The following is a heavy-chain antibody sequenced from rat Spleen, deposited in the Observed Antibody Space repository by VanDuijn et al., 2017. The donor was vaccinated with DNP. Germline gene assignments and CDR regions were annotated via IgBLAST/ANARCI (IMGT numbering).Heavy chain of an antibody. J-gene: IGHJ3*01. CDR1: GFSLTSYG. Sequence: QVQLKESGPGLVQPSQTLSLTCTVSGFSLTSYGVSWVRQPPGKGLEWIAAISSGGSTYYNSTLKSRLSISRDTSKSQVFLKMNSLQTEDTAIYFCARDYYSSSFVYWGQGTLVTVSS. V-gene: IGHV2S12*01. D-gene: IGHD1-2*01. CDR2: ISSGGST. CDR3: ARDYYSSSFVY.